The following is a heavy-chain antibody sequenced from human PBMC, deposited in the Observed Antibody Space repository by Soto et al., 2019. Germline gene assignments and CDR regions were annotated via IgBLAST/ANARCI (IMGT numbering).Heavy chain of an antibody. D-gene: IGHD2-2*02. CDR3: ARISGCSSTSCHTHMDV. CDR1: GYSFTSYW. CDR2: IYPGGSDT. Sequence: VESLTISCKASGYSFTSYWLASARQMPGKGLEWMGIIYPGGSDTRYSPSFQGQVTISADKSISTAYLQWSSLKASDTAMYYCARISGCSSTSCHTHMDVWGQGTPVTVSS. J-gene: IGHJ6*02. V-gene: IGHV5-51*01.